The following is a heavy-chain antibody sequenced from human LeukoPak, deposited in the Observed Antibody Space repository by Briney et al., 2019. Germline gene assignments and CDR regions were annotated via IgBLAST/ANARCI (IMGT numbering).Heavy chain of an antibody. CDR2: ISYDGSNK. CDR1: GFTFSSYA. Sequence: SGGSLRLSCAASGFTFSSYAMYWVRQAPGKGLEWVTVISYDGSNKHYADSVKGRFTISRDNAKNSLYLQMNSLRAEDTAVYYCARRMVRGVTPLGTDYWGQGTLVTVSS. CDR3: ARRMVRGVTPLGTDY. V-gene: IGHV3-30-3*01. J-gene: IGHJ4*02. D-gene: IGHD3-10*01.